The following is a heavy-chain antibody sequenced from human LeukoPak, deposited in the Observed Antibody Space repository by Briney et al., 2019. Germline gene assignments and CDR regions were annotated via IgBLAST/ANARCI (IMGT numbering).Heavy chain of an antibody. Sequence: SQTLSLTCVISGDSVSSNSAAWNWTRQSPSRGLEWLGRTYYRSKWYNDYAVSVKSRITINPDTSKNQFSLQLNSVTPEDTAVYYCARGYQLLGSYYFDYWGQGTLVTVSS. CDR1: GDSVSSNSAA. D-gene: IGHD2-2*01. CDR3: ARGYQLLGSYYFDY. V-gene: IGHV6-1*01. J-gene: IGHJ4*02. CDR2: TYYRSKWYN.